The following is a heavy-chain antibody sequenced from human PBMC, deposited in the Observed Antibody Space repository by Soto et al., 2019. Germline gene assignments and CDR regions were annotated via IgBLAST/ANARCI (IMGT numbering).Heavy chain of an antibody. CDR2: ISSSGSTI. CDR3: ARGARSSWYGLSYYYGMDV. Sequence: EVQLVESGGGLVQPGGSLRLSCAASGFTFSSYEMNWVRQAPGKGLEWVSYISSSGSTIYYADSVKGRFTISRDNAKNSLYLQMNSLRAEDTAVYYCARGARSSWYGLSYYYGMDVWGQGTTVTVSS. J-gene: IGHJ6*02. V-gene: IGHV3-48*03. D-gene: IGHD6-13*01. CDR1: GFTFSSYE.